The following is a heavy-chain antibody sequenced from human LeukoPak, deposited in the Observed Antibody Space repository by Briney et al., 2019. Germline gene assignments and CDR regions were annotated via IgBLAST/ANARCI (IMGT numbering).Heavy chain of an antibody. Sequence: ASVKVSCKASGYTFTSYGISWVRQAPGQGHEWMGWISAYNGNTNYAQKLQGRVTMTTDTSTSTAYMELRSLRSDDTAVYYCARQYCSGGSCYERSYYYYYYYMDVWGKGTTVTVSS. J-gene: IGHJ6*03. CDR3: ARQYCSGGSCYERSYYYYYYYMDV. D-gene: IGHD2-15*01. CDR1: GYTFTSYG. V-gene: IGHV1-18*01. CDR2: ISAYNGNT.